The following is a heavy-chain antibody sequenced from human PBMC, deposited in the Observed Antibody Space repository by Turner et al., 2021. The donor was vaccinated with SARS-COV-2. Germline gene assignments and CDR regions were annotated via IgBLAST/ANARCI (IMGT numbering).Heavy chain of an antibody. Sequence: EVQLVESVGGLVQPGWSLRLSCAASGFTFSSYWMSWVRQAPGKGPEWVANIKQDGSEKYYVDSVKGRFTISRDNAKNSLYLQMSSLRAEDTAVYYCARVSGAAVWGNYAFDIWGQGTMVTVSS. CDR3: ARVSGAAVWGNYAFDI. CDR2: IKQDGSEK. J-gene: IGHJ3*02. V-gene: IGHV3-7*01. D-gene: IGHD3-16*01. CDR1: GFTFSSYW.